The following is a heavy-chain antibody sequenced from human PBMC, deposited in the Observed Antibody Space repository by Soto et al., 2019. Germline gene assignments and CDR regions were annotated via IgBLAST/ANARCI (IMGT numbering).Heavy chain of an antibody. D-gene: IGHD2-21*02. V-gene: IGHV4-39*01. J-gene: IGHJ4*02. CDR2: IYYSGRT. CDR1: GESISSSSYY. Sequence: SGTLSLTCIVSGESISSSSYYWGWIRQPPGKGLEWIGSIYYSGRTYYNPSFKSRVTISIDTSKNQFSLKLSSVTATDTAVYYCARQRTTVVTQAYFDHWGQGALVTVSS. CDR3: ARQRTTVVTQAYFDH.